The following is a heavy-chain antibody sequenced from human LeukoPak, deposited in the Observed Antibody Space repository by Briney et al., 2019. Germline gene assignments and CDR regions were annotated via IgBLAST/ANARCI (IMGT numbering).Heavy chain of an antibody. J-gene: IGHJ4*02. CDR1: GGSISSGRYY. D-gene: IGHD3-10*01. Sequence: PSETLSLTCTVSGGSISSGRYYWSWIRQPAGKGLEWVGRIETSGTTKYNPSLNSRATISVDTSKNQFSLKLNSVTAADTAVYYCASLYGSGSFDYWGQGTLVTVSS. CDR3: ASLYGSGSFDY. CDR2: IETSGTT. V-gene: IGHV4-61*02.